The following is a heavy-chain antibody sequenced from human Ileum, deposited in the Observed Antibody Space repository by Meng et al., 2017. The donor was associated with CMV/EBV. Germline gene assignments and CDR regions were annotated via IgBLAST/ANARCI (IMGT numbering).Heavy chain of an antibody. D-gene: IGHD6-13*01. CDR3: ATGSVAADGKGY. CDR1: GYTFSRNN. Sequence: QVQLVQSGSELKKPGASVKISCKASGYTFSRNNINWVRQAPGQWLKGMGYINHKTGNPTYVQGFTGRFVFSLDTSVSTAYLQISSLKAEDTAVYYCATGSVAADGKGYWGQGTLVTVSS. CDR2: INHKTGNP. J-gene: IGHJ4*02. V-gene: IGHV7-4-1*02.